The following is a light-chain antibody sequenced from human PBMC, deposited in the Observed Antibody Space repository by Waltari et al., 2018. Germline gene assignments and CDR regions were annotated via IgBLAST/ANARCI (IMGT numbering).Light chain of an antibody. Sequence: AIQLTQSPSSLSASVGDRVTIACRASQDINSALAWYQQKPGKAPKLLIYYASSLQSGVPSRFSGSGSGTDFTLTISSLQPEDFATYHCQHFKTYPITFGQGTRLEIK. CDR1: QDINSA. CDR3: QHFKTYPIT. V-gene: IGKV1-13*02. J-gene: IGKJ5*01. CDR2: YAS.